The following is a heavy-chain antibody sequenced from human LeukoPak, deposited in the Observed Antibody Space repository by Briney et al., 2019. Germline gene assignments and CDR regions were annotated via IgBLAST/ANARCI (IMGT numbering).Heavy chain of an antibody. D-gene: IGHD3-22*01. CDR1: GFTFTDYA. V-gene: IGHV3-23*01. Sequence: GGSLRLSCAASGFTFTDYAMSWVRQAPEKGLEWISTISDNGGETYYADSVKGRFAISRDNSKNTLFLQMNSLRAEDSAVYYCAIDSERDPSVYYLVGGQGTLITVSS. CDR2: ISDNGGET. J-gene: IGHJ4*02. CDR3: AIDSERDPSVYYLV.